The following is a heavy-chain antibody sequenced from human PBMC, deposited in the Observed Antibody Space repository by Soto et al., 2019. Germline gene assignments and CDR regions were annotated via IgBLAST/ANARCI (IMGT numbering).Heavy chain of an antibody. J-gene: IGHJ4*02. CDR2: INDDGSST. V-gene: IGHV3-74*01. CDR3: TRGPRSTSTGTGAF. D-gene: IGHD1-1*01. CDR1: GFTFSMYW. Sequence: GGSLRLSCAASGFTFSMYWMHWVRQVPGKGPEWVSRINDDGSSTNYADSVKGRFTISRDSAKNTLYLQMNDLRAEDTAVYYCTRGPRSTSTGTGAFWGQGTPVTVSS.